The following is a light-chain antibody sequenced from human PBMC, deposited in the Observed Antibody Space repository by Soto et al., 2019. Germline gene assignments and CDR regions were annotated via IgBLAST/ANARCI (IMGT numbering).Light chain of an antibody. V-gene: IGKV3-11*01. CDR1: QSVSSY. Sequence: EIVFTQSPATLSLSPGERATLSCRASQSVSSYLAWYQQKPGQAPRLLIYDASNRATGIPARFSGSGSGTDFTLTISXLEPEDFAVYYCQQRSNWPGTFGPGTRWIS. CDR2: DAS. J-gene: IGKJ3*01. CDR3: QQRSNWPGT.